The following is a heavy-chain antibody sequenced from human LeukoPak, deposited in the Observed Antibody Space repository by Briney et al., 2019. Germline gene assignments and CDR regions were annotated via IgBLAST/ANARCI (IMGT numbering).Heavy chain of an antibody. J-gene: IGHJ4*02. Sequence: GEPLTLSCAASGFTLNNYAMSWVRQAPGKGLEWVSAISGSGGTTYYADSVQGRFTISRDNSKSTLYLQMHSLRAEDTAVYYCAKATGERHYWGQGTLVTVSS. V-gene: IGHV3-23*01. CDR2: ISGSGGTT. CDR3: AKATGERHY. CDR1: GFTLNNYA. D-gene: IGHD7-27*01.